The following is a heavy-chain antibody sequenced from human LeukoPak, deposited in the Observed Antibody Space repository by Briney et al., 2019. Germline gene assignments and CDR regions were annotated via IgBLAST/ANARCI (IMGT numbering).Heavy chain of an antibody. CDR2: ISSSSSTI. CDR1: GFTFSSYS. CDR3: AKDYYDSSGYYGG. Sequence: GGSLRLSCAASGFTFSSYSMNWVRQAPGKGLEWVSYISSSSSTIYYVDSVKGRFTIFRDNSKNTLYLQMNSLRAEDTAVYYCAKDYYDSSGYYGGWGQGTLVTVSS. V-gene: IGHV3-48*01. D-gene: IGHD3-22*01. J-gene: IGHJ4*02.